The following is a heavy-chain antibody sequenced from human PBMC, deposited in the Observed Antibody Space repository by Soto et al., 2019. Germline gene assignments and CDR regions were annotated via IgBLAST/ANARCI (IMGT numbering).Heavy chain of an antibody. CDR2: IKQGGSEK. CDR3: ASDKGYYDGFFDY. Sequence: PGGSLRLSCAASGFTFSSYWMSWVRQAPGKGLEWVANIKQGGSEKYYVDSVKGRFTISRDNAKNSLYLQMNSLRAEDTAVYYCASDKGYYDGFFDYWGQGTLVTVSS. V-gene: IGHV3-7*01. CDR1: GFTFSSYW. J-gene: IGHJ4*02. D-gene: IGHD3-22*01.